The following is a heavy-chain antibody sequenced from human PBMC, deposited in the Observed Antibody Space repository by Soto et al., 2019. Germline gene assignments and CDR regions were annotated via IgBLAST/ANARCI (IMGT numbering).Heavy chain of an antibody. CDR3: ARHGRYYDILTGPIDY. J-gene: IGHJ4*02. CDR2: IYPGDSDT. CDR1: GYSFTSYW. V-gene: IGHV5-51*01. Sequence: GESLKISCKGSGYSFTSYWIGWVRQMLRKGLEWMGIIYPGDSDTRYSPSFQGQVTISADKSISTAYLQWSSLKASDTAMYYCARHGRYYDILTGPIDYWGQGTLVTVSS. D-gene: IGHD3-9*01.